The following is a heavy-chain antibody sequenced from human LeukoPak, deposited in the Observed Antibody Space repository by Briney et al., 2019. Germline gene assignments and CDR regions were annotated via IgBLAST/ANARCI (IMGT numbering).Heavy chain of an antibody. D-gene: IGHD6-6*01. CDR1: GGTFSSYA. CDR3: ARACEYSSSSVQVCY. Sequence: SVKVSCKASGGTFSSYAISWVRQAPGQGLEWMGGIIPIFGTANYAQKFQGRVTITADESTSTAYMELSSLRSEDTAVCYCARACEYSSSSVQVCYWGQGTLVTVSS. V-gene: IGHV1-69*13. CDR2: IIPIFGTA. J-gene: IGHJ4*02.